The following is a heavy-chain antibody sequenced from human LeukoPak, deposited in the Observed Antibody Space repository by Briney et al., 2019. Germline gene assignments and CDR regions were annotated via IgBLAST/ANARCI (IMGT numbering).Heavy chain of an antibody. CDR1: GYIFTGYY. J-gene: IGHJ4*02. D-gene: IGHD2-8*01. Sequence: ASVKVSCKASGYIFTGYYMHWVRQVPGQGLEWMGWINPNSGGTIYAQKFQGWVTMTRDTSTSTAYLDLNRLTSDDTAIYYCSRGLINGHDFDCWGQGTVVTVSS. V-gene: IGHV1-2*04. CDR3: SRGLINGHDFDC. CDR2: INPNSGGT.